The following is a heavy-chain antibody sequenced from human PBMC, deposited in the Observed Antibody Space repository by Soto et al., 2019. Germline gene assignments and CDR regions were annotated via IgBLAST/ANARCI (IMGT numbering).Heavy chain of an antibody. CDR2: INTDGSTT. D-gene: IGHD5-18*01. J-gene: IGHJ4*02. Sequence: EVQLVESGGGLVQPGGSLRLSCSASGFTFSTYWMHWVRQAPGKGLVWVSRINTDGSTTTYADSVKGRFTISRDNAKNTMYLQKNSLRAEDTAVYCCARDRDTYGLNFFGYWGQGTLVTVSS. CDR1: GFTFSTYW. CDR3: ARDRDTYGLNFFGY. V-gene: IGHV3-74*01.